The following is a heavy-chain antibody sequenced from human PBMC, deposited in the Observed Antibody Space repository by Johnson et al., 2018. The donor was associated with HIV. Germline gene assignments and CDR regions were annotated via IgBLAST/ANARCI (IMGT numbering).Heavy chain of an antibody. CDR2: ISSGGST. V-gene: IGHV3-11*01. D-gene: IGHD1-1*01. CDR3: ARATTPHDAFDI. Sequence: QVQLVESGGGLVKPGGSLRLSCAASGFTFSDYYMSWIRQAPGKGLEWVSYISSGGSTYYADSVKGRFTISRDNSKNTLYLQMNSLRAEDTAVYYCARATTPHDAFDIWGQGTMVTVSS. J-gene: IGHJ3*02. CDR1: GFTFSDYY.